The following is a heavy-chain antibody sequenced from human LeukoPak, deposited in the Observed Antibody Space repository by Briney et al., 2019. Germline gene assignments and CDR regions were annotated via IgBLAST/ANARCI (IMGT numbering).Heavy chain of an antibody. CDR2: INHSGST. Sequence: SETLSLTCAVYGGSFSGYYWRWIRQPPGKGLEGIGEINHSGSTNYNPSLKSRVTISVDTSKDQFSLKLSSVTAADTAVYYCARDPLWFGELYGMDVWGQGTTVTVSS. CDR1: GGSFSGYY. CDR3: ARDPLWFGELYGMDV. J-gene: IGHJ6*02. V-gene: IGHV4-34*01. D-gene: IGHD3-10*01.